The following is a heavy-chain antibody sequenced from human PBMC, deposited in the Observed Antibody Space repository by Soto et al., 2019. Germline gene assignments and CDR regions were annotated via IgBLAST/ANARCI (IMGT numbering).Heavy chain of an antibody. CDR2: IYYSGST. CDR1: GGSISSYY. CDR3: ARSILGYCSSTSCYPGAFDI. J-gene: IGHJ3*02. D-gene: IGHD2-2*01. V-gene: IGHV4-59*08. Sequence: SETLSLTCTVSGGSISSYYWSWIRQPPGKGLEWIGYIYYSGSTNYNPSLKSRVTISVDTSKNQFSLKLSSVTAADTAVYYCARSILGYCSSTSCYPGAFDIWGQGTMVTVSS.